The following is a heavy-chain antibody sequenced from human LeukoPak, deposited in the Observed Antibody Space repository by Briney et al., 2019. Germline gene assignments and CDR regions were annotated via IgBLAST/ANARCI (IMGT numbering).Heavy chain of an antibody. CDR3: ARDWRITIFGVAYYYGMDV. CDR1: GFTFSSHW. Sequence: PGGSLRLSCAASGFTFSSHWMHWVRQAPGKGLVCVARIKSDGTYRDYGDSVRGRFTISRDNAKNSLYLQMNSLRAEDTAVYYCARDWRITIFGVAYYYGMDVWGQGTTVTVSS. J-gene: IGHJ6*02. CDR2: IKSDGTYR. D-gene: IGHD3-3*01. V-gene: IGHV3-74*01.